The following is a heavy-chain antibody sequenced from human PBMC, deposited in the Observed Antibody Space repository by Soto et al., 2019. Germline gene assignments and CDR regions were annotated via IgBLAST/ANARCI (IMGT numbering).Heavy chain of an antibody. J-gene: IGHJ6*02. V-gene: IGHV3-30-3*01. D-gene: IGHD2-2*01. CDR1: GFTFSSYA. CDR3: ASSIVLLLAAHYYSYYGMFV. Sequence: GGSLRLSCAASGFTFSSYAMHWVRQAPGKGLEWVAVISYDGSNKYYADSVKGRFTISRDNSKNTLYLQMNSLRAEDTAVYYCASSIVLLLAAHYYSYYGMFVWGQVTTV. CDR2: ISYDGSNK.